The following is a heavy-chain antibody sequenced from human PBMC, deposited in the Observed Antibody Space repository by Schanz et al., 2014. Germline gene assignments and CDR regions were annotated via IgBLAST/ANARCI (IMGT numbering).Heavy chain of an antibody. Sequence: QVQLVESGGGVVQPGTSLRLSCAASGFTFSSYAMHWVRQAPAKGLEWVALISYDGSYKYYADSVKGRFTITRDIAKNSLSLQMNSLRAEDTAVYYCARGYSNIWSPMAYWGQGTLVAVSS. CDR1: GFTFSSYA. D-gene: IGHD6-13*01. V-gene: IGHV3-30*04. CDR3: ARGYSNIWSPMAY. CDR2: ISYDGSYK. J-gene: IGHJ4*02.